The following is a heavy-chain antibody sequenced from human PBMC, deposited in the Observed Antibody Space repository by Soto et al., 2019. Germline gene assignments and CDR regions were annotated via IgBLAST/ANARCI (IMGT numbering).Heavy chain of an antibody. J-gene: IGHJ6*02. V-gene: IGHV3-21*01. Sequence: GSLRLAWAAYGFTFSSYSMNGVGQAPGKGLEWVSSISSSSSDRYYADSVKGRFTISRDNAKNSLYLRMNSRRAEDTADYYFARDLGPAGYDNYYYGMDVWGQGPKVTVSS. D-gene: IGHD3-9*01. CDR2: ISSSSSDR. CDR3: ARDLGPAGYDNYYYGMDV. CDR1: GFTFSSYS.